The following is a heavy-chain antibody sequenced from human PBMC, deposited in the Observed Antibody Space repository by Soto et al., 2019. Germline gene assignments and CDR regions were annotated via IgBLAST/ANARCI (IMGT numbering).Heavy chain of an antibody. D-gene: IGHD3-3*01. CDR1: GYKVSTWHNFTSYW. V-gene: IGHV5-51*01. CDR2: IYPGDSDT. CDR3: ATSGGNYDFFGGYYNGHNHYGSGV. J-gene: IGHJ6*02. Sequence: GESLKISCMGSGYKVSTWHNFTSYWIAWVRQMPGEGLEWMGIIYPGDSDTRYSPSFQGQVTISADKSINSVYLQWSRLKASDPSTYYSATSGGNYDFFGGYYNGHNHYGSGVSGRGSTVSAAS.